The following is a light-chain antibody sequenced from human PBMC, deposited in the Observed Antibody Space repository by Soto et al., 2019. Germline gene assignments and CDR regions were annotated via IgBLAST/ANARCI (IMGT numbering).Light chain of an antibody. V-gene: IGKV1-5*03. CDR1: QSIKNW. J-gene: IGKJ3*01. CDR3: QQYNSYSQFT. Sequence: DIQMTQSPSTLSASVGDRVTITCRASQSIKNWLAWYQQKPGEAPKLLIYKASTLESGVPSRFSGRGSGPEFTLTISCLQPDDVSTYHCQQYNSYSQFTFGPGTKVDIK. CDR2: KAS.